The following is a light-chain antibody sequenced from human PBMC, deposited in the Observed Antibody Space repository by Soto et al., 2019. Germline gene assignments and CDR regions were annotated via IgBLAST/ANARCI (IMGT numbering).Light chain of an antibody. CDR3: QQHDNWPPVT. J-gene: IGKJ4*01. CDR1: QSVRSN. CDR2: GAS. Sequence: EIVMTQSPATLSVSPGESATLSCRASQSVRSNLAWYQQKPGQAPRLLIYGASNRATGIPARFSGSGSGTEFTLTISSLQSEDFAIYYCQQHDNWPPVTFGGGTNVEI. V-gene: IGKV3-15*01.